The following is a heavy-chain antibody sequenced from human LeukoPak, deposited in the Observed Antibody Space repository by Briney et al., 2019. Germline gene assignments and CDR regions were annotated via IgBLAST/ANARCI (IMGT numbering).Heavy chain of an antibody. CDR2: IRGDGVTT. CDR3: AKATGYLL. CDR1: GFTFSSHG. V-gene: IGHV3-23*01. D-gene: IGHD1-14*01. J-gene: IGHJ4*02. Sequence: GESLKISCAASGFTFSSHGMNWVRQAPGKGLEWVSGIRGDGVTTYYADSVKGRFTISRDNSKNTLYLQMNSLRAEDTAVYYCAKATGYLLWGQGTLVTVSS.